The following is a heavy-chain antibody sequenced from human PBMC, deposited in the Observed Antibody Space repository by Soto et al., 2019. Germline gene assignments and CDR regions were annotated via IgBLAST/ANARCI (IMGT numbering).Heavy chain of an antibody. V-gene: IGHV3-21*01. J-gene: IGHJ4*02. CDR2: ISSSSSYI. Sequence: PGGSLRLSCAASGFTFSSYSMNWVRQAPGKGLEWVSSISSSSSYIYHADSVKGRFTISRDNAKNSLYLQMNSLRAEDTAVYYCATAYSSGWYQGIDYWGQGTLVTVSS. CDR3: ATAYSSGWYQGIDY. D-gene: IGHD6-19*01. CDR1: GFTFSSYS.